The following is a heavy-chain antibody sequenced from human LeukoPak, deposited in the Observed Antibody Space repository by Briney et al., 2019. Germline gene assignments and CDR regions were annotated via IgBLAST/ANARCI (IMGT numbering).Heavy chain of an antibody. J-gene: IGHJ3*02. Sequence: SETLSLTCTVSGGSINSYYWSWIRQPPGKGLEWIGYIYYSGSTNYNPSLKSRVTISVDTSKNQFSLKLSSVTAADTAVYYCARGYCSSTSCYTAWEGAFDIWGQGTMVTVSS. CDR3: ARGYCSSTSCYTAWEGAFDI. CDR1: GGSINSYY. CDR2: IYYSGST. D-gene: IGHD2-2*02. V-gene: IGHV4-59*01.